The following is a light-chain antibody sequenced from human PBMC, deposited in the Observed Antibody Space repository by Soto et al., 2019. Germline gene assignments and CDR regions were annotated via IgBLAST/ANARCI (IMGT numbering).Light chain of an antibody. CDR1: RSNIGTYT. CDR3: AAWEDSRRAVV. V-gene: IGLV1-44*01. J-gene: IGLJ2*01. Sequence: QSVLTQSPSASGTPGQRVTISCSGSRSNIGTYTVNWYQQLPGTAPTLLIFRNHQRPSGVPDRFSGSKSGTSASLAISGPQSEDEADYYCAAWEDSRRAVVFGGGTKLTVL. CDR2: RNH.